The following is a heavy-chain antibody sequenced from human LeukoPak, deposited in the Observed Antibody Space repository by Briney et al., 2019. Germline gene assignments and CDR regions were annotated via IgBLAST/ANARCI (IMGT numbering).Heavy chain of an antibody. CDR3: ARSIAAAGIYYYYYMDV. J-gene: IGHJ6*03. Sequence: SETLSLTCSVYGGSISSYYWSWIRQPPGKGLEWIGYIYTSGSTNYNPSLKSRVTISVDTSKNQFSLKLSSVTAADTAVYYCARSIAAAGIYYYYYMDVWGKGTTVTVSS. CDR2: IYTSGST. D-gene: IGHD6-13*01. CDR1: GGSISSYY. V-gene: IGHV4-4*09.